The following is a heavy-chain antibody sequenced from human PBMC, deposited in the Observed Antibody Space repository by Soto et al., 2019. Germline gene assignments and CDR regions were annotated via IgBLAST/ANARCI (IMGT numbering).Heavy chain of an antibody. J-gene: IGHJ4*02. V-gene: IGHV2-5*02. Sequence: QITLKESGPTLVKPTQTLTLTCTFSGFSLSTSGVGVGWVRQPPGKALEWLVFMYWDDDKRYSPSLRSRLTVTKDPSKNQVVLTMTDVDPVDTATYFCAHRRIGVSQWNYGDFDYWGQGTLVTVSS. D-gene: IGHD6-19*01. CDR2: MYWDDDK. CDR3: AHRRIGVSQWNYGDFDY. CDR1: GFSLSTSGVG.